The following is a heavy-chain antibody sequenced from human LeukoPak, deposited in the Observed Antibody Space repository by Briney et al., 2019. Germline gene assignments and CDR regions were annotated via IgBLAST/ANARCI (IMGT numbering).Heavy chain of an antibody. CDR3: AKDLWKYQLRTLDY. Sequence: GGSLRLSCAASGFTFSSYAMSWVRQAPGKGLEWVSFISGSAGSTYYADSVKGRFTISRDNSKNTLYLQMNSLRAEDTALYYCAKDLWKYQLRTLDYWGQGTLVTVSS. V-gene: IGHV3-23*01. D-gene: IGHD2-2*01. CDR2: ISGSAGST. J-gene: IGHJ4*02. CDR1: GFTFSSYA.